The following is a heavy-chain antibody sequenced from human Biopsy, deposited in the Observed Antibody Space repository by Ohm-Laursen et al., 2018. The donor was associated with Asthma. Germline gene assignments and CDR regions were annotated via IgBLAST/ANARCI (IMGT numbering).Heavy chain of an antibody. CDR1: GGYVRRGNYF. J-gene: IGHJ6*02. D-gene: IGHD6-13*01. CDR3: VRGSSSWHHGPFHYYYGLDV. V-gene: IGHV4-39*01. CDR2: IYYSGTT. Sequence: PSDTLSLTCCLSSGSGGYVRRGNYFWGWISQPPGKGLGWGGSIYYSGTTYYNPSLESRVTVSADTSKNQFSLKLTSVTAADTAVYYCVRGSSSWHHGPFHYYYGLDVWGQGTTATVSS.